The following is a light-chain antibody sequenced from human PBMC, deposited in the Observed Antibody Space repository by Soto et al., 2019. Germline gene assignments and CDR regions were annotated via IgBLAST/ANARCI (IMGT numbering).Light chain of an antibody. CDR3: SSYTSRNIHVV. CDR1: SSNIGSNY. Sequence: QSVLTQPPSASGTPGQRVTISCSGSSSNIGSNYVYWYQQLPGTAPKLLIYRNNQRPSGVPDRFSGSKSGTSASLAISGLRSEDEADYYCSSYTSRNIHVVFGGGTQLTVL. V-gene: IGLV1-47*01. CDR2: RNN. J-gene: IGLJ2*01.